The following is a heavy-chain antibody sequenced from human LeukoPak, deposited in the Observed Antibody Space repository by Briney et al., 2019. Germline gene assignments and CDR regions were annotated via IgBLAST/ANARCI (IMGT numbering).Heavy chain of an antibody. CDR1: GFSFTPAGVG. J-gene: IGHJ5*02. Sequence: SGPTLVKPTQTLTLTYSFSGFSFTPAGVGVGWLRQPPGKTLQWLALIYWDDDKRYSPSLKSRLTITKDTSKNEVALTMTNMDPVDTGTYYCAHTVYSTNGSPQYHRFDPWGRGILVTVSS. CDR2: IYWDDDK. D-gene: IGHD5-18*01. V-gene: IGHV2-5*02. CDR3: AHTVYSTNGSPQYHRFDP.